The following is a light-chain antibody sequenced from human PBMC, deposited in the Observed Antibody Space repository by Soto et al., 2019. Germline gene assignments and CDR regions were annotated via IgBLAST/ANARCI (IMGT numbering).Light chain of an antibody. J-gene: IGKJ1*01. CDR1: QSVSSN. CDR2: GAS. Sequence: EILMTQSPANLSVYPGERATLSCRASQSVSSNLAWYQQTPGQSPMILTYGASPRDTGIPARFSGSGSWTEFTLPISRLQSEDVPVYYCQQYNNWPRTFGQGTQVDIK. CDR3: QQYNNWPRT. V-gene: IGKV3-15*01.